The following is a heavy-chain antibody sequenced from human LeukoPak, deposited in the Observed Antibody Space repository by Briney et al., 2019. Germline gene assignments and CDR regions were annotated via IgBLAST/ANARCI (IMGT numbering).Heavy chain of an antibody. CDR2: INHNGNVN. CDR1: GFTFSSYW. V-gene: IGHV3-7*01. CDR3: ARDRGSSWYDY. J-gene: IGHJ4*02. D-gene: IGHD6-13*01. Sequence: PGGSLRLSCAASGFTFSSYWMNWARQAPGKGLEWVASINHNGNVNYYVDSVKGRFTISRDNAKNSLYLQMNSLRAEDTAVYYCARDRGSSWYDYWGQGTLVTVSS.